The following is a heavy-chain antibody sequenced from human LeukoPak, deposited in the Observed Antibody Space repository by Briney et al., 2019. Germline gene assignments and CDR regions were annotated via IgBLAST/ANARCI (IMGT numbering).Heavy chain of an antibody. CDR2: IYTSGST. CDR3: ARVLPGPVYYDQDAFDI. J-gene: IGHJ3*02. Sequence: SETLSLTCTVSGGSISSYYWSWIRQPAGKGLGWIGRIYTSGSTNYNPSLKSRVTMSVDTSKNQFSLKLSFVTAADTAVYYCARVLPGPVYYDQDAFDIWGQGTMVTVSS. V-gene: IGHV4-4*07. D-gene: IGHD3-22*01. CDR1: GGSISSYY.